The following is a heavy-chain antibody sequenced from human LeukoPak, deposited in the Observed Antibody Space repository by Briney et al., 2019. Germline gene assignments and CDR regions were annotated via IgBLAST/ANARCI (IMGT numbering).Heavy chain of an antibody. J-gene: IGHJ4*02. V-gene: IGHV3-7*01. CDR3: AREVWGPEY. CDR1: GFTFSSYW. CDR2: IYQDGSER. D-gene: IGHD1-14*01. Sequence: GGSLRLSCAASGFTFSSYWMRWVRQAPGKGLEWVANIYQDGSERYYMDSVKGRFTISRDNTKNSVYLQMSSLRAEDTAVYYCAREVWGPEYWGQGTLVTVSS.